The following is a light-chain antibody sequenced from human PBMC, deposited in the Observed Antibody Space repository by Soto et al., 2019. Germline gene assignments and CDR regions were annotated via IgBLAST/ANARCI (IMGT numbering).Light chain of an antibody. Sequence: QSVLTQPPSASGTPGQRVTISCSGSSSNIGSHYVYWYQQLPGTAPKLLIYMNNQRPSGVPDRFSGSKSGTSASLAISGLRSEDEADYYCAAWDDSLSAAVFGGGTQLTVL. CDR1: SSNIGSHY. CDR3: AAWDDSLSAAV. CDR2: MNN. V-gene: IGLV1-47*01. J-gene: IGLJ7*01.